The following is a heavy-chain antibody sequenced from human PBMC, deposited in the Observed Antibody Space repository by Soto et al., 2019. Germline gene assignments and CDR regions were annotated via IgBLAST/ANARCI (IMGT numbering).Heavy chain of an antibody. CDR2: ISASNGDT. D-gene: IGHD3-22*01. V-gene: IGHV1-18*01. J-gene: IGHJ4*02. CDR1: GYIFTNYG. CDR3: ARDWRYYDSSGYFGY. Sequence: QVQRVQSGAEVKKPGASVKVSGKASGYIFTNYGISWLRQAPGQGLELMGWISASNGDTNYAQKFQGRVTMATDTSTSTAYMELRSLRSDDTAVYYCARDWRYYDSSGYFGYWGQGTLVTVSS.